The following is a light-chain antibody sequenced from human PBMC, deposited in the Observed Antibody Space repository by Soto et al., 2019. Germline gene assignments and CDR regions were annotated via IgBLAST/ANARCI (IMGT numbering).Light chain of an antibody. Sequence: ETVLTQSPATLSLSPGERATLSCRASQSVDIYVAWYQQRPGQAPRLLIYDASHRATGVPDRFSGSGSGTDFPLTISSLEPEDFAVYYCAQRRHWPPLNFVGGNKVDIK. CDR1: QSVDIY. J-gene: IGKJ4*01. CDR3: AQRRHWPPLN. CDR2: DAS. V-gene: IGKV3-11*01.